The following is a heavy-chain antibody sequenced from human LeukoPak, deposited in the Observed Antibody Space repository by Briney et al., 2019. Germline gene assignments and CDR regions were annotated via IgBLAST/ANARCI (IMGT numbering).Heavy chain of an antibody. J-gene: IGHJ4*02. V-gene: IGHV4-59*01. CDR3: ARYGSGNYYHRGFDS. D-gene: IGHD3-10*01. CDR1: GDSISSYY. CDR2: IYYSGTT. Sequence: SETLSLTCTVSGDSISSYYWSWIRQPPPQGLEWIGYIYYSGTTSYNPSLRSRLTISVDTSKNQLSLRLTSVTAADAAVYYRARYGSGNYYHRGFDSWGQGTLVTVSS.